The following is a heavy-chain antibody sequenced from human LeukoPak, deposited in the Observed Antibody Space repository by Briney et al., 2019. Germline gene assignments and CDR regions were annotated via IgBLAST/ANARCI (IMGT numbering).Heavy chain of an antibody. V-gene: IGHV1-46*01. Sequence: GASVKVSCKASGYTFTSYYMHWVRQAPGQGLEWMGIINPSGGSTSYAQKFQGRVTMTRDTSTSTVYMELSSLRSEDTAVYYCARVREGIIVGATSFDYWGQGTLVTVSS. D-gene: IGHD1-26*01. CDR2: INPSGGST. J-gene: IGHJ4*02. CDR3: ARVREGIIVGATSFDY. CDR1: GYTFTSYY.